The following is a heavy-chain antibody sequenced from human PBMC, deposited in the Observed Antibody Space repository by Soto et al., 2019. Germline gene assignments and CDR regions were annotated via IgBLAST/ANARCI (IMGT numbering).Heavy chain of an antibody. CDR2: LYSGGST. D-gene: IGHD3-10*01. CDR3: ARDRPGDEGDAFDI. CDR1: GLTVSSNY. Sequence: EVQLVETGGGLIQPGGSLRLSCAASGLTVSSNYMNWVRQAPGKGLEWVSVLYSGGSTHYAGSVKGRFIISRDNSKNTVYLQMNSLRAEGTAVYYCARDRPGDEGDAFDIWGHGTMVTVSS. V-gene: IGHV3-53*02. J-gene: IGHJ3*02.